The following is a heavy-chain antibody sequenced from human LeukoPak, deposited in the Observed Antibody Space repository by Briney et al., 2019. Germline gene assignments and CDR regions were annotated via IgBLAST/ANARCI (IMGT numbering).Heavy chain of an antibody. D-gene: IGHD3-3*01. CDR1: VFTVSSNY. Sequence: PGGSLRLSCAASVFTVSSNYMSWVRQAPGKGLEWVSVIYSGGSTYYADSVKGRFTISRDNSKNTLYLQMNSLRAEDTAVYYCARMTTIFGVLMAMDVWGKRTTVTVSS. CDR2: IYSGGST. CDR3: ARMTTIFGVLMAMDV. V-gene: IGHV3-53*01. J-gene: IGHJ6*04.